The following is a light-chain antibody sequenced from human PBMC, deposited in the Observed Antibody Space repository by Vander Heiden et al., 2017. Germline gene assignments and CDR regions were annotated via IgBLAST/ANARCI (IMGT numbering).Light chain of an antibody. CDR1: QSVSSSY. Sequence: EIVLTQSPGTLSLSPGERATLSCRASQSVSSSYLAWYQQKPGQAPRLLIYGASSRATGIPDRFSGSGSGTDFTLTISRLEPEDFAVYYCQPEGSSPLTFGQGTKLAIK. V-gene: IGKV3-20*01. CDR3: QPEGSSPLT. CDR2: GAS. J-gene: IGKJ2*01.